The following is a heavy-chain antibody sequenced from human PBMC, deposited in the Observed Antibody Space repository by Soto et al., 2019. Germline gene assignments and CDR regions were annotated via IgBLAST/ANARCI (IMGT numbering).Heavy chain of an antibody. Sequence: EVQLAESGGGLVQVGGSLRLSCVVSGLRFSDHAMNWVRQAPGKGLDWVSFITVDSETIYYADSVKGRFTISRDNAKKSLYRLTNTLTDKDTAVYYCARYGSGSHVCDPFDYRGQGTLVTVSS. CDR2: ITVDSETI. CDR3: ARYGSGSHVCDPFDY. CDR1: GLRFSDHA. D-gene: IGHD3-10*01. J-gene: IGHJ4*02. V-gene: IGHV3-48*02.